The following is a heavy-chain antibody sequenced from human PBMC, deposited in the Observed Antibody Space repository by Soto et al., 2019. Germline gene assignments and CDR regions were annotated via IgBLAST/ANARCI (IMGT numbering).Heavy chain of an antibody. V-gene: IGHV4-39*01. J-gene: IGHJ4*02. CDR3: ARGRSPAVYSSSIY. D-gene: IGHD6-6*01. Sequence: SETLSLTCTVSGGSISSNSYYWGWIRQPPGKGLEWIGNIYYSGSTYYNPSLKSLVTMSVDTSKNQFSLKLSSVTAADTAVYYCARGRSPAVYSSSIYWGQGTLVTVSS. CDR1: GGSISSNSYY. CDR2: IYYSGST.